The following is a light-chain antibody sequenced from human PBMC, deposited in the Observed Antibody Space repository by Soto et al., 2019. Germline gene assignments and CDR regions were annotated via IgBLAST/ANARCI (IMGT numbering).Light chain of an antibody. CDR2: GAS. CDR1: HSVSNDY. Sequence: ELVLTQSPYTLSLSPGDRATLSCRASHSVSNDYLAWYQQNPGQAPRLLIYGASSRATGIPDRFSGSASGTEFTLTISRLEPEDFAVYYCQHYCNSPPMYTFGQGTKLEVK. CDR3: QHYCNSPPMYT. V-gene: IGKV3-20*01. J-gene: IGKJ2*01.